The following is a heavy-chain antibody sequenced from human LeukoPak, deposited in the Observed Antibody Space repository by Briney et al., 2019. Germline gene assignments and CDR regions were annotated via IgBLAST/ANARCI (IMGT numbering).Heavy chain of an antibody. CDR2: ISYDGSNK. Sequence: GSLRLSCAASGFTFSSYAMHWVRQASGKGLEWVAVISYDGSNKYYADSVKGRFTISRDNSKNTLYLQMNSLRAEDTAVYYCARVGYSSSWMLYFDYWGQGTPVTVSS. J-gene: IGHJ4*02. D-gene: IGHD6-13*01. CDR3: ARVGYSSSWMLYFDY. CDR1: GFTFSSYA. V-gene: IGHV3-30-3*01.